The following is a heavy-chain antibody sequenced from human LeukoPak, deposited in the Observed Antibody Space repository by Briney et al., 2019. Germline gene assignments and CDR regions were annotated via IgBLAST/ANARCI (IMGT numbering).Heavy chain of an antibody. V-gene: IGHV1-46*01. J-gene: IGHJ4*02. D-gene: IGHD4-17*01. CDR3: ARPLQNTVTYLGFDY. CDR2: INPDGGSR. CDR1: GYXFTSSY. Sequence: ASVKVSCRASGYXFTSSYIHWVRQAPGQGLEWMGVINPDGGSRSYARKFRGRVTMTRDTSTSTVYLELSSLRSEDTAVYYCARPLQNTVTYLGFDYWGQGTLVTVSS.